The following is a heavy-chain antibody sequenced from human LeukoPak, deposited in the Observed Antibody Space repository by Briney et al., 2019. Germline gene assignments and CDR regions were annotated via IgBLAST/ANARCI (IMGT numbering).Heavy chain of an antibody. CDR3: VAAGYYGMDV. D-gene: IGHD6-25*01. CDR1: GFTFSSHW. Sequence: GGSLRLSCGASGFTFSSHWMSWVRQAPGKGLEWISYISGSSSTIYYADSVKGRFTISRDNAKNSLYLQMNSLRVDDTAVYSCVAAGYYGMDVWGQGTTVTVSS. J-gene: IGHJ6*02. CDR2: ISGSSSTI. V-gene: IGHV3-48*04.